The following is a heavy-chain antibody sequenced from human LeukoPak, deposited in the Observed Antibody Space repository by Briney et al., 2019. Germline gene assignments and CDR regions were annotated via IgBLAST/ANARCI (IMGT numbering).Heavy chain of an antibody. CDR3: ATAPSEIGGYYPEYFRH. V-gene: IGHV3-74*01. Sequence: GGSLRLSCAASGFTFSSYWMHWVRQAPGKGLVWVSRIKSDGSTNYADSVKGRFTISRDNAKSTVSLQMNSLRAEDTGVYYCATAPSEIGGYYPEYFRHWGQGTLVTVSS. CDR2: IKSDGST. D-gene: IGHD3-22*01. J-gene: IGHJ1*01. CDR1: GFTFSSYW.